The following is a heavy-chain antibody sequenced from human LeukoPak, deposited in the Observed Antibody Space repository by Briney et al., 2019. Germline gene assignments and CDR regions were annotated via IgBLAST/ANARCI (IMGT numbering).Heavy chain of an antibody. CDR2: ISAYNGNT. CDR1: GGTFSTYA. V-gene: IGHV1-18*01. J-gene: IGHJ4*02. D-gene: IGHD5-18*01. Sequence: ASVKVSCKSSGGTFSTYAISWVRQAPGQGLEWMGWISAYNGNTNYAQKLQGRVTMTTDTSTSTAYMELRSLRSDDTAVYYCARDLGYSYGYDYWGQGTLVTVSS. CDR3: ARDLGYSYGYDY.